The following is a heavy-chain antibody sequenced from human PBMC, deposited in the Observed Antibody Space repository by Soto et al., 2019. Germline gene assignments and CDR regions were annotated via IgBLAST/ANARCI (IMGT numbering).Heavy chain of an antibody. CDR3: ARSHYYDSSGYYQIDY. D-gene: IGHD3-22*01. J-gene: IGHJ4*02. V-gene: IGHV1-69*13. CDR2: IIPIFGTA. CDR1: GGTFSSYA. Sequence: GASVKVSCKASGGTFSSYAISWVRQAPGQGLEWMGGIIPIFGTANYAQKFQGRVTITADESTSTAYMELSSLRSEDTAVHYCARSHYYDSSGYYQIDYWGQGTLVTVSS.